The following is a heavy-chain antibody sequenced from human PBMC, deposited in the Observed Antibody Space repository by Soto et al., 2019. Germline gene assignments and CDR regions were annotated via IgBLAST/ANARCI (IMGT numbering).Heavy chain of an antibody. D-gene: IGHD3-9*01. V-gene: IGHV3-53*01. Sequence: EVQLVESGGGLIQPGGSLRLSCAASGFTFSDHQMNWVRQAPGRGLEWVSVIYSSGTTYYGDSVKGRFTISRDNSKNTLYLQMNSLSPEDTALYYCARAGSPFHSDSTGYWGFDYWGQGTLVTVSS. CDR3: ARAGSPFHSDSTGYWGFDY. J-gene: IGHJ4*02. CDR2: IYSSGTT. CDR1: GFTFSDHQ.